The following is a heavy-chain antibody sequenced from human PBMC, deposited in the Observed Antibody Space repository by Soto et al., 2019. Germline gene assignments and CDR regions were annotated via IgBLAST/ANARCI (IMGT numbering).Heavy chain of an antibody. V-gene: IGHV3-23*01. CDR1: GFIFSSYA. Sequence: PGGSLRLSCSASGFIFSSYAMSWVRQAPGKGLEWVAVISGSGDITNYADSVKGRFTISRDNSKNTLHLQMNSLRAEDTAVYYCAKDRVQLWFPFQYWGQGTLVTVSS. J-gene: IGHJ4*02. CDR3: AKDRVQLWFPFQY. D-gene: IGHD5-18*01. CDR2: ISGSGDIT.